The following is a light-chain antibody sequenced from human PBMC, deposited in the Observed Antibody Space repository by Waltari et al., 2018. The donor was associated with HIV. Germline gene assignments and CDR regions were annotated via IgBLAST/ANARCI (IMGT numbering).Light chain of an antibody. CDR2: AFN. J-gene: IGLJ2*01. CDR3: SSFAIHCTLI. V-gene: IGLV2-14*03. CDR1: SNQSRFYHY. Sequence: QSPLSQPASVSGFPGQSITIPCTGLSNQSRFYHYVSWYQQHPGKPPQLILSAFNIRPSGVSSRFSGSRSGVTASLTISGLQAGDEAPYFCSSFAIHCTLIFGGGTKLTVL.